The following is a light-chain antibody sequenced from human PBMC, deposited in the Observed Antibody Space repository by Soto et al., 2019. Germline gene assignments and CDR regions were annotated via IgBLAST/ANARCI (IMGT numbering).Light chain of an antibody. Sequence: QSVLTQPASVSGSPGQSITISCTGTSGDIGSYNRVSWYQQHPGKAPKLIIYEVTDRPSGVSNSFSGSKSGNTASLTISGLQAEDEAEYYCSSYTNINTRACVFGTGTKLTVL. J-gene: IGLJ1*01. CDR3: SSYTNINTRACV. CDR1: SGDIGSYNR. V-gene: IGLV2-14*01. CDR2: EVT.